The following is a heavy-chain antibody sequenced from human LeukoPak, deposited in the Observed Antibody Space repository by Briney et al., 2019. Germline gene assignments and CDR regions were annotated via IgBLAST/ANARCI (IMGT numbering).Heavy chain of an antibody. V-gene: IGHV4-59*01. D-gene: IGHD3-16*02. CDR3: ARGSGGELSRHFDF. Sequence: SETLSLTCTVSGASIRSYYWSWIRQPPGKGLEWIGCIYYTGNTDYNPSLQSRVTISVDTSKNQFSLKLTSVTAADTAVYHCARGSGGELSRHFDFWGQGTLVTVSS. J-gene: IGHJ4*02. CDR1: GASIRSYY. CDR2: IYYTGNT.